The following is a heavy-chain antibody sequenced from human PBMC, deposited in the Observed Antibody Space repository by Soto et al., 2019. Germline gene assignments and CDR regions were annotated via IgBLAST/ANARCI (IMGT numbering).Heavy chain of an antibody. D-gene: IGHD3-3*01. CDR3: ARGAPITTVDYYYYGMDV. V-gene: IGHV3-7*03. Sequence: GGSLRLSCAASGFTFSSYLMSWVRQAPGKGLEWVANIKQDGSEKYYVDSVKGRFTISRDNAKNSLYLQMNSLRAEDTAVYYCARGAPITTVDYYYYGMDVWGQGTTVTVSS. CDR2: IKQDGSEK. J-gene: IGHJ6*02. CDR1: GFTFSSYL.